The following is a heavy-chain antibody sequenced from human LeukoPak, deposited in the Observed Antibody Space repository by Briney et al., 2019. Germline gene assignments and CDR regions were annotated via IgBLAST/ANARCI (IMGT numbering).Heavy chain of an antibody. V-gene: IGHV4-4*02. CDR3: ARSPSIAVAGTGFGN. CDR2: IYHSGSS. Sequence: SETLSLTCAVSGGSISSSNRWSWVRQPPGKGLEWIGEIYHSGSSNYNPSLKSRVIISVDRSENQFSLKLSSVTAADTAVYYCARSPSIAVAGTGFGNWGQGTLVTVSS. D-gene: IGHD6-19*01. J-gene: IGHJ5*02. CDR1: GGSISSSNR.